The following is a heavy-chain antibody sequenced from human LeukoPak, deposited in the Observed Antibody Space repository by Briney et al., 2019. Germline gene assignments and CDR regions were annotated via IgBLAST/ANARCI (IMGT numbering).Heavy chain of an antibody. Sequence: SETLSLTCTVSGGSISTYYWSWLRQPPGKGLEWIGYIYYSGSTNYNPSLKSRVTISVDTSKNQFSLKLRSVTAADTAVYYCARARGPYDSSGYGYAFDIWGQGTMVTVSS. CDR1: GGSISTYY. D-gene: IGHD3-22*01. CDR3: ARARGPYDSSGYGYAFDI. J-gene: IGHJ3*02. CDR2: IYYSGST. V-gene: IGHV4-59*01.